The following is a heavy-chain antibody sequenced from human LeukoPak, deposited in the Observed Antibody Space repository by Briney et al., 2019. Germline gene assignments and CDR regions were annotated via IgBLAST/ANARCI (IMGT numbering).Heavy chain of an antibody. Sequence: SETLSLTCTVSGGSISSGGYYWSWIRQHPGKGLEWIGYIYYSGSTYYNPSLESRVTISVDTSKNQFSLKLSSVTAADTAVYYCARTPSIAAAGDGYWGQGTLVTVSS. CDR2: IYYSGST. CDR3: ARTPSIAAAGDGY. CDR1: GGSISSGGYY. D-gene: IGHD6-13*01. V-gene: IGHV4-31*03. J-gene: IGHJ4*02.